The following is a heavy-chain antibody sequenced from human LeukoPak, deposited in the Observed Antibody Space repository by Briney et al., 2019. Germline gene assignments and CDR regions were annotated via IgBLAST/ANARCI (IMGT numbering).Heavy chain of an antibody. D-gene: IGHD2-2*01. Sequence: ASVKVSCKASGYTFTGYYMHWVRQAPGQGLEWMGWINPNSGGTNYAQKFQGWVTITRDTSISTAYMELSRLRSDDTAVYYCAREPIGYCSSTSCPSYYYYGMDVWGQGTTVTVSS. J-gene: IGHJ6*02. CDR1: GYTFTGYY. V-gene: IGHV1-2*04. CDR2: INPNSGGT. CDR3: AREPIGYCSSTSCPSYYYYGMDV.